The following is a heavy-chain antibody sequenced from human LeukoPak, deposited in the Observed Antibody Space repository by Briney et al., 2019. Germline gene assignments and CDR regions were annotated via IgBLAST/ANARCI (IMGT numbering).Heavy chain of an antibody. D-gene: IGHD2-2*02. CDR2: INPNSGGT. CDR3: ARAVVVVPAAIYYDSSGYLFDY. Sequence: ASVKISCKVSGYTFTDYYMHWVRQAPGQGLEWMGWINPNSGGTNYAQKFQGRVTMTRDTSISTAYMELSRLRSDDTAVYYCARAVVVVPAAIYYDSSGYLFDYWGQGTLVTVSS. CDR1: GYTFTDYY. V-gene: IGHV1-2*02. J-gene: IGHJ4*02.